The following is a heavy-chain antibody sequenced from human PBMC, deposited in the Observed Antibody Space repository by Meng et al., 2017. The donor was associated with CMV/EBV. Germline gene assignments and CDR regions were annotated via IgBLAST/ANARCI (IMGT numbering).Heavy chain of an antibody. CDR2: ISAYNGNT. CDR3: ASGGSIAVADHAEYFQH. J-gene: IGHJ1*01. D-gene: IGHD6-19*01. V-gene: IGHV1-18*01. CDR1: GYTFTSYG. Sequence: QVQLVQSGXEVKKXXXSVKVSCXASGYTFTSYGISWVRQAPGQGLEWMGWISAYNGNTNYAQKLQGRVTMTTDTSTSTAYMELRSLRSDDTAVYYCASGGSIAVADHAEYFQHWGQGTLVTVSS.